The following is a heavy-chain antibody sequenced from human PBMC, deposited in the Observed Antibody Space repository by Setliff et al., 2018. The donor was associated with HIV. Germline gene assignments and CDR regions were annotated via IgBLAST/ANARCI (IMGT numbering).Heavy chain of an antibody. CDR2: INHGGDT. CDR3: ARLSGGMVPNY. J-gene: IGHJ4*02. D-gene: IGHD3-10*01. CDR1: GQSISGYY. Sequence: PSETLSLTCAVYGQSISGYYWSWIRQTPGKGLEWIGEINHGGDTNYNPSLKSRVTISVDTSKNQFSLKLTSVTAADTAVYYCARLSGGMVPNYWGQGTLVTVSS. V-gene: IGHV4-34*01.